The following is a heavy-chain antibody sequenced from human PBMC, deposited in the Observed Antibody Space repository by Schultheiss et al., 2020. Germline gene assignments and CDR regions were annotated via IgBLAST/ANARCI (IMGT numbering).Heavy chain of an antibody. Sequence: ATVKDSCKASGYTFTGYYMHWVRQAPGQGLEWMGWINPNSGGTNYAQKFQGRVTMTRDTSISTAYMELSRLRSDDTAVYYCAKGSTDWTMYWYFDLWGRGTLVTVSS. V-gene: IGHV1-2*02. D-gene: IGHD3/OR15-3a*01. CDR1: GYTFTGYY. CDR2: INPNSGGT. J-gene: IGHJ2*01. CDR3: AKGSTDWTMYWYFDL.